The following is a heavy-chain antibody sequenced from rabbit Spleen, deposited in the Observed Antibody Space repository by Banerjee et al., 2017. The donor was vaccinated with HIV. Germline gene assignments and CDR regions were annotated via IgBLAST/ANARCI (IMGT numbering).Heavy chain of an antibody. J-gene: IGHJ2*01. D-gene: IGHD6-1*01. Sequence: QSLEESGGDLVKPGASLTLTCTASGFSFSSYYYMCWVRQAPGKGLEWIACIVAGSSGNTYYASWAKGRFTISKTSSTTVTLQMTSLTAADTATYFCARGGYAVSDGYYVDGFDPWGPGTLVTVS. CDR3: ARGGYAVSDGYYVDGFDP. V-gene: IGHV1S40*01. CDR2: IVAGSSGNT. CDR1: GFSFSSYYY.